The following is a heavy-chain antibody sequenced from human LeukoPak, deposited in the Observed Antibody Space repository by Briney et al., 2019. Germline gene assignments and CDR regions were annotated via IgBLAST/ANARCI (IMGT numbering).Heavy chain of an antibody. CDR3: ASEGQPFRRFLEWSKYRPNWLDP. CDR1: GGTFSSYA. V-gene: IGHV1-69*01. J-gene: IGHJ5*02. CDR2: IIPIFGTA. Sequence: SVKVSCKASGGTFSSYAISWVRQAPGQGLEWMGGIIPIFGTANYAQKFQGRVTITADESTSTAYMELSSLRSEDTAVYYCASEGQPFRRFLEWSKYRPNWLDPWGQGTLVTVSS. D-gene: IGHD3-3*01.